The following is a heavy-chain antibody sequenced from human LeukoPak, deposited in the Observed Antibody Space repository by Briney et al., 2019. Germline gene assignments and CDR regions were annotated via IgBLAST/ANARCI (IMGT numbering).Heavy chain of an antibody. CDR1: GFTFSSYD. Sequence: GGSLRLSCAASGFTFSSYDMHWVRQATGKGLEWVSAIGTAGDTYNPGSVKGRFTISRENAKNSLYLQMNSLRAGDTAVYYCARGSARGYSGFHFDYWGQGTLVTVSS. CDR2: IGTAGDT. CDR3: ARGSARGYSGFHFDY. J-gene: IGHJ4*02. V-gene: IGHV3-13*01. D-gene: IGHD5-12*01.